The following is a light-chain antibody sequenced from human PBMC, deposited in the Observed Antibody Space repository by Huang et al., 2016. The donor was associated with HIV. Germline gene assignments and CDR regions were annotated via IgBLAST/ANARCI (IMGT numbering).Light chain of an antibody. J-gene: IGKJ2*01. CDR2: GAS. Sequence: EIVLTQSPGTLSLSPGERATLSCRASQSVSSTYLAWYQQKPGQAPRLLIYGASSRATGIPDRFSGRGSGTDFTLTISSLEPEDFAVYYCQQYGSSPYTFGQGTELEIK. V-gene: IGKV3-20*01. CDR1: QSVSSTY. CDR3: QQYGSSPYT.